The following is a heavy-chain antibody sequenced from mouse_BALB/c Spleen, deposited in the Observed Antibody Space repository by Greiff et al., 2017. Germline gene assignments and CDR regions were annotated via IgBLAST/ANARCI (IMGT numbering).Heavy chain of an antibody. D-gene: IGHD2-2*01. Sequence: EVKLQESGGGLVKPGGSLKLSCAASGFTFSSYTMSWVRQTPEKRLEWVATISSGGGNTYYPDSVKGRFTISRDNAKNNLYLQMSSLRSEDTALYYCARYGYYFDYWGQGTTLTVSS. CDR2: ISSGGGNT. V-gene: IGHV5-9*03. CDR3: ARYGYYFDY. CDR1: GFTFSSYT. J-gene: IGHJ2*01.